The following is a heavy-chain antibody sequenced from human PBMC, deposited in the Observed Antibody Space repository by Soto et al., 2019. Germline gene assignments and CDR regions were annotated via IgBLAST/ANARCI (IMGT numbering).Heavy chain of an antibody. V-gene: IGHV3-48*02. CDR3: AGETGLRSSGWSYYFDF. CDR1: GFTLSSYS. D-gene: IGHD6-19*01. J-gene: IGHJ4*02. Sequence: EVQLVESGGGMVQPGGSLRVSCAASGFTLSSYSMHWVRQAPGKGLEWVSYISGSGGTIYYADSVKGRFTISRDNAKNSLSVQMNSLRDEDTAVYFCAGETGLRSSGWSYYFDFWGQGTRVTVSS. CDR2: ISGSGGTI.